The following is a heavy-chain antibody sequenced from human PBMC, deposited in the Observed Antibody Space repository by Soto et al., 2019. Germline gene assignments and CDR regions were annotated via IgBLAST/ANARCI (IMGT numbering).Heavy chain of an antibody. Sequence: QVQLVQSGAEVKKPGASVKVSCKASGYTFTSYYMHWVRQAPGQGLEWMGIINPSGGSTSYAQKFQGRVTMTRDTSTSTVYMELSSLRSEDTAVYYCARGGPAMPHYIRTGHDWYFDLWGRGTLVTVSS. J-gene: IGHJ2*01. V-gene: IGHV1-46*01. CDR1: GYTFTSYY. CDR2: INPSGGST. CDR3: ARGGPAMPHYIRTGHDWYFDL. D-gene: IGHD2-2*01.